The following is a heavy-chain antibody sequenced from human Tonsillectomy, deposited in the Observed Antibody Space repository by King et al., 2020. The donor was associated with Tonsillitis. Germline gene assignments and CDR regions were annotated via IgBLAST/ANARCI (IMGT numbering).Heavy chain of an antibody. V-gene: IGHV5-10-1*03. J-gene: IGHJ4*02. CDR1: GYRFSNYL. CDR3: ATRTGFSGYDSFFDF. D-gene: IGHD5-12*01. Sequence: VQLVESGAEVKKPGESLRISCKGSGYRFSNYLITWVRQMPGKGLEWMGRIDPSDSYTNYSPPFHGHVTISTDKSISTAYLQWSSLKASDTAIYYCATRTGFSGYDSFFDFWGQGTLVTVSS. CDR2: IDPSDSYT.